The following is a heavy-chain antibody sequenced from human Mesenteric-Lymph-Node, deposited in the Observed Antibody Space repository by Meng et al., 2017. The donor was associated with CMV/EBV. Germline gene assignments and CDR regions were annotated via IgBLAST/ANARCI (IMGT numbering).Heavy chain of an antibody. Sequence: CAVYGGSFSGYYWSWIRQPPGKGLEWIGSIYHSGSTYYNPSLESRVTISVDTSKNQFSLKLSSVTAADTAVYYCARVTGYCSSTSCWPYWGQGTLVTVSS. J-gene: IGHJ4*02. CDR2: IYHSGST. CDR1: GGSFSGYY. CDR3: ARVTGYCSSTSCWPY. D-gene: IGHD2-2*01. V-gene: IGHV4-34*01.